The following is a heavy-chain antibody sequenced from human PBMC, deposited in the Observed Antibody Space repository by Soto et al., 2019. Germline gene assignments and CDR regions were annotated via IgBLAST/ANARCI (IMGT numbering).Heavy chain of an antibody. CDR1: GFNFSSYW. Sequence: GGSLRLSCAASGFNFSSYWMHWVRQVPGKGPVWVSRINNDGNTTNYADSVKGRFTISRDNAKNTLYLQMSSLRGDDTAVYCCARATVAVAGRAFDCWGQGTLVTVSS. D-gene: IGHD6-19*01. CDR3: ARATVAVAGRAFDC. J-gene: IGHJ4*02. V-gene: IGHV3-74*01. CDR2: INNDGNTT.